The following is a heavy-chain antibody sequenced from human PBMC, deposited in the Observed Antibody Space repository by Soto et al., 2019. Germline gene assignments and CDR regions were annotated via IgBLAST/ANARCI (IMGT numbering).Heavy chain of an antibody. CDR3: ARDKFGHGSGSYQTYYYYGMDV. D-gene: IGHD3-10*01. J-gene: IGHJ6*02. V-gene: IGHV3-30-3*01. CDR2: ISYDGSNK. Sequence: GGSLRLSCAASGFTFSSYAMHWVRQAPGKGLEWVAVISYDGSNKYYADSVKGRFTISRDNSKNTLYLQMNSLRAGGTAVYYCARDKFGHGSGSYQTYYYYGMDVWGQGTTVTVSS. CDR1: GFTFSSYA.